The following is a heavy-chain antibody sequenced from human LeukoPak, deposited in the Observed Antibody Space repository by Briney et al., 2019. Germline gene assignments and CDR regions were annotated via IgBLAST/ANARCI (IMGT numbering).Heavy chain of an antibody. D-gene: IGHD4-17*01. V-gene: IGHV3-23*01. CDR1: GFTFSSYA. CDR3: ATKTSYGDRYFDY. J-gene: IGHJ4*02. Sequence: GGSLRLSCAASGFTFSSYAMSWIRQAPGKGLEWLSAISATTGNTFYADSVKVRFTISRDNSKNALYLQMNNLRAEDTAVYYCATKTSYGDRYFDYWGQGTLVTVSS. CDR2: ISATTGNT.